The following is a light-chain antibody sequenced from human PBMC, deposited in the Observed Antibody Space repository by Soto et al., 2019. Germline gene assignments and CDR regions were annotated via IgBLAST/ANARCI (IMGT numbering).Light chain of an antibody. CDR3: QQANSFPIT. J-gene: IGKJ5*01. CDR1: QGISSW. Sequence: DLQMTQSPSSVSASVGDRVTITCRASQGISSWLDWYQQKPGKAPKLLIYAASSLQTGVPSRFSGSGSGTDFTLTISSLQPEDFATYYCQQANSFPITFGQGTRLEIK. CDR2: AAS. V-gene: IGKV1-12*01.